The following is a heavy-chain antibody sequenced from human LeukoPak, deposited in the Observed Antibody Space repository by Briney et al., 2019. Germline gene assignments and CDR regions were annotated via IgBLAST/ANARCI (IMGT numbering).Heavy chain of an antibody. D-gene: IGHD3-3*01. Sequence: ASVKVSCKASGYTFTSYYMHWVRQAPGQGLEWMGIINPSGGSTSYAQKFQGRVTMTRDTSTSTVYMELSSLRSEDTAVYYCAATDRFLDPNWSKRQISTGSRFYYWGQGTLVTVSS. J-gene: IGHJ4*02. CDR1: GYTFTSYY. CDR2: INPSGGST. V-gene: IGHV1-46*01. CDR3: AATDRFLDPNWSKRQISTGSRFYY.